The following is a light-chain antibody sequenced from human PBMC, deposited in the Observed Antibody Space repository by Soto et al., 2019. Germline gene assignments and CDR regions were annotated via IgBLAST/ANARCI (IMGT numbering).Light chain of an antibody. CDR3: QSYDSSLSGQGV. V-gene: IGLV1-40*01. CDR1: SSNIGAGYD. CDR2: GNS. J-gene: IGLJ1*01. Sequence: QSALTQPPSVSGAPGQRVTISCTGSSSNIGAGYDVHWYQQLPGTAPKLLIYGNSNRPSGVPDRFSGSKSGTSASLAITGLQAEDEADYYCQSYDSSLSGQGVFGTRTKLTVL.